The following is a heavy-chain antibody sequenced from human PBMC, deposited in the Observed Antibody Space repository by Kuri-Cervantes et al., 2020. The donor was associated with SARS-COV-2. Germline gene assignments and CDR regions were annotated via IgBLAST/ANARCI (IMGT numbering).Heavy chain of an antibody. V-gene: IGHV4-59*01. J-gene: IGHJ6*03. CDR1: GCSISSYY. D-gene: IGHD6-19*01. Sequence: SETLSLTCTVSGCSISSYYWNWIRQPPGKGLEWIGYIYYSGSTNYNPSLKSRITISVDTSKNQSYLNLTSVTAADTAVYFCARSGWYSRCVTYYHFDVWGKGTTVTVSS. CDR3: ARSGWYSRCVTYYHFDV. CDR2: IYYSGST.